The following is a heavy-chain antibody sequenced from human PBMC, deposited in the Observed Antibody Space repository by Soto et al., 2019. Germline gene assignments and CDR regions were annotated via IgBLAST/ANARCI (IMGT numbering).Heavy chain of an antibody. CDR2: ISGHNGNT. CDR3: ARHRFNYYDDTVYYYFDY. D-gene: IGHD3-22*01. CDR1: CYGFTSYG. J-gene: IGHJ4*02. V-gene: IGHV1-18*04. Sequence: ASVKVSCKDACYGFTSYGISWVRQAPGQGPEWMGWISGHNGNTNHPQSLQGRVTMTTDTSRNTAYMELRSLRSDDTAVYYCARHRFNYYDDTVYYYFDYWGQGTLVTVYS.